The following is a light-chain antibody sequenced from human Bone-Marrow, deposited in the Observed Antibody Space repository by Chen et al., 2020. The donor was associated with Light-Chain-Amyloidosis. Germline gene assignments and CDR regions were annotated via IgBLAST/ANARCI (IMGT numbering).Light chain of an antibody. J-gene: IGLJ1*01. CDR1: SSDVGGDNH. CDR2: EVT. Sequence: QSALTQPASVSGSPGQSITISCTGTSSDVGGDNHVSWYQQHPDKAPKLMIYEVTNRPSWVPDRFSGSTSDNTASQTISGLQTEDEADYFCSSYTMTNTHVFGSGARVTVL. CDR3: SSYTMTNTHV. V-gene: IGLV2-14*01.